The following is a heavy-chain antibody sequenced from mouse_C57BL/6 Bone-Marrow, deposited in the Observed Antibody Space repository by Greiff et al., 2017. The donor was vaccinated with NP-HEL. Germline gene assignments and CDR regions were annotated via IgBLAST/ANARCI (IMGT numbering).Heavy chain of an antibody. D-gene: IGHD4-1*01. Sequence: VQLQQSGAELVRPGASVKLSCKASGCTFTDYYINWVKQRPGQGLEWIARIYPGSGNTYYNEKLKGKATLTAEKSSSTAYMQLSSLTSEGSAVYFCARGLGPFAYWGQGTLVTVSA. J-gene: IGHJ3*01. V-gene: IGHV1-76*01. CDR1: GCTFTDYY. CDR2: IYPGSGNT. CDR3: ARGLGPFAY.